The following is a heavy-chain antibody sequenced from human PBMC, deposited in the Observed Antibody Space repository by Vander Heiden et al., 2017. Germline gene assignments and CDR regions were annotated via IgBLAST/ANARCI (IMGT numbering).Heavy chain of an antibody. CDR2: INGNTGDT. J-gene: IGHJ4*02. V-gene: IGHV1-2*06. D-gene: IGHD1-7*01. CDR3: ARDPADLLQTTRGFDD. CDR1: GYTFTAYS. Sequence: QVQLVQSGSEVKEAGASVKVSCKASGYTFTAYSVHWVRQAPGQGLEWMGRINGNTGDTNFAQKCQGRVTMTRDTSITTAYMEMTRLTSDDTAVYYCARDPADLLQTTRGFDDWGRGTMVTVSS.